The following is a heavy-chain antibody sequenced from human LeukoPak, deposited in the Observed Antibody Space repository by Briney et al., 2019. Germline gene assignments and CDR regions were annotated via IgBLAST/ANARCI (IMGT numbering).Heavy chain of an antibody. CDR2: IYPGDSDT. J-gene: IGHJ4*02. D-gene: IGHD6-6*01. CDR1: GYSFAAYW. Sequence: GESLKISCKGSGYSFAAYWIAWVRQMPGKGLEWMGTIYPGDSDTRYSPSFQGQVTISADKSITTAYLQWSSLKASDTAMYYCARLGGDSSSYFDYWGQGTLVTVSS. V-gene: IGHV5-51*01. CDR3: ARLGGDSSSYFDY.